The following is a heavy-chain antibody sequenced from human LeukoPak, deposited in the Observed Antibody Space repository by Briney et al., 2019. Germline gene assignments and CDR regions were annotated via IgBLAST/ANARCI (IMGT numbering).Heavy chain of an antibody. CDR3: ARGTWSSSIDY. Sequence: SPETLSLTCTVSGGSISSGDYYWSWIRQPPGKGLEYIGYIYYSGSTYYNPSLKSRITISVDTSKNQFSLKLSSVTAADTAVYYCARGTWSSSIDYWGQGTLVTVSS. CDR2: IYYSGST. V-gene: IGHV4-30-4*01. J-gene: IGHJ4*02. D-gene: IGHD6-6*01. CDR1: GGSISSGDYY.